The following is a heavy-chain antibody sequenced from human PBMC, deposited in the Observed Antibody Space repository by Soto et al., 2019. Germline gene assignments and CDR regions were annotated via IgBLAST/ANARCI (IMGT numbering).Heavy chain of an antibody. D-gene: IGHD6-19*01. Sequence: APVKVSCKASGYTFTSYYMHWGRQAPVQGLEWMGIINPSGGSTSYAQKFQGRVTMTRDTSTSTVYMELSSLRSEDTAVYYCARDRRYSSGSNAFDIWGQGTMVTVSS. V-gene: IGHV1-46*03. J-gene: IGHJ3*02. CDR1: GYTFTSYY. CDR2: INPSGGST. CDR3: ARDRRYSSGSNAFDI.